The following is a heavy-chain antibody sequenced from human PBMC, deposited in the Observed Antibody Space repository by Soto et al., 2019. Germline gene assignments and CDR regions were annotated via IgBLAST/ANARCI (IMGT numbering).Heavy chain of an antibody. CDR2: ISSSSSYI. CDR3: GRERRRCGARWFDP. Sequence: EVQLVESGGGLVKPGGSLRLSCAASGFTFSSYSMNWVRQAPGKGLEWVSSISSSSSYIYYADSVKGRFTISRDNAKKSRYLQMKRLRAEDTAVYYCGRERRRCGARWFDPWGQGTLVTVSS. J-gene: IGHJ5*02. D-gene: IGHD2-21*01. CDR1: GFTFSSYS. V-gene: IGHV3-21*01.